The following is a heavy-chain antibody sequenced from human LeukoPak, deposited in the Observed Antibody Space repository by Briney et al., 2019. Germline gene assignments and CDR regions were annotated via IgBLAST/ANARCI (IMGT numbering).Heavy chain of an antibody. CDR3: AREIYGRFDY. D-gene: IGHD4-17*01. CDR2: INPYSGNR. Sequence: ASVKVSCKASGYTFTSYGISWVRQAPGQGLECMGWINPYSGNRNYAQKFQGRVTMTTDTSTSTAYMELRSMRSDDTAVYYCAREIYGRFDYWGQGALVTVSS. CDR1: GYTFTSYG. V-gene: IGHV1-18*01. J-gene: IGHJ4*02.